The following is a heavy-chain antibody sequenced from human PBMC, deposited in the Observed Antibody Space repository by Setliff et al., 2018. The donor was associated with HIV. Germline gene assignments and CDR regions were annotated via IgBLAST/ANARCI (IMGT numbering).Heavy chain of an antibody. J-gene: IGHJ4*02. CDR2: INPSSGGT. V-gene: IGHV1-2*06. CDR3: AILGRRYCNHYTASCYETAGGDSDLKTSDY. Sequence: ASVKVSCKTSGYTFTAYYMHWVRQAPGQGLEWMGRINPSSGGTNYPQKFQGRVTMTRDTSIGAAYMELSSLTSDDTAVYYCAILGRRYCNHYTASCYETAGGDSDLKTSDYWGPGTLVTVSS. D-gene: IGHD2-21*02. CDR1: GYTFTAYY.